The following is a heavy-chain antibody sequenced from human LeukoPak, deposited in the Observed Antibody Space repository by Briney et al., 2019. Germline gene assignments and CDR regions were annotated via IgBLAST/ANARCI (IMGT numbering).Heavy chain of an antibody. J-gene: IGHJ6*03. V-gene: IGHV3-30*02. D-gene: IGHD2-15*01. CDR2: IRYDGSNK. CDR1: GFTFSSYG. CDR3: AKDSCSGGSCYYMDV. Sequence: GGSLRLSCAASGFTFSSYGMHWVRQAPGKGLEWVAFIRYDGSNKYYADSVKGRFTISRDNSKNTLYLQMNSLRAEDTAVYYCAKDSCSGGSCYYMDVWGKGTTVTISS.